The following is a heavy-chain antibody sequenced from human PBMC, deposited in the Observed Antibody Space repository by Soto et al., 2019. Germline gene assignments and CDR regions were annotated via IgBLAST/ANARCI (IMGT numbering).Heavy chain of an antibody. CDR2: IKSNTDGGTT. J-gene: IGHJ5*02. D-gene: IGHD6-13*01. V-gene: IGHV3-15*01. CDR1: GFTFIYAW. Sequence: VQLVESGGGLVKPGGSLRLSCEASGFTFIYAWMNWFRQAPGKGLEWVGHIKSNTDGGTTDYAAPVNGRFTISRDDSKTTLYLQMNSLKTEDTAVYYCTPDPILAAAGGSDPWGQGTLVTVSS. CDR3: TPDPILAAAGGSDP.